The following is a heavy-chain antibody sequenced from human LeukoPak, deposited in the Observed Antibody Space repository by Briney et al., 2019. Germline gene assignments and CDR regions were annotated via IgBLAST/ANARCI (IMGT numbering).Heavy chain of an antibody. CDR1: GGSISSGGYY. J-gene: IGHJ4*02. D-gene: IGHD6-13*01. V-gene: IGHV4-31*03. CDR2: IYYSGST. CDR3: ARTYSRPYYFDY. Sequence: PSQTLSLTCTVSGGSISSGGYYWSWIRQHPGKGLEWIGYIYYSGSTYYNPSLKSRVTISVDTSKNQFSLKLSSVTAADTAVYYCARTYSRPYYFDYWGQGTLVTVSS.